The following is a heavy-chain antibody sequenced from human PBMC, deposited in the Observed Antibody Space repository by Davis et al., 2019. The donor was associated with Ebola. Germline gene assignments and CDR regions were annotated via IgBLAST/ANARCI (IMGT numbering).Heavy chain of an antibody. D-gene: IGHD6-6*01. CDR3: ARGRRIAAHWDYYYYGMDV. Sequence: GESLKISCAASGFTFSSYSMNWVRQAPGKGLEWVSSISSSSSYIYYADSVKGRFTISRDNAKNSLYLQMNSLRAEDTAVYYCARGRRIAAHWDYYYYGMDVWGQGTTVTVSS. CDR2: ISSSSSYI. CDR1: GFTFSSYS. V-gene: IGHV3-21*01. J-gene: IGHJ6*02.